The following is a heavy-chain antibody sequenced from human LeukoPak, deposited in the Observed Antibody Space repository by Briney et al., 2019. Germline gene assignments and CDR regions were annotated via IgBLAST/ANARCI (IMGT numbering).Heavy chain of an antibody. CDR3: ARGGYGDGFYFGY. CDR1: GYTFPSYG. V-gene: IGHV1-18*01. D-gene: IGHD4-17*01. Sequence: ASAKVSCKASGYTFPSYGISWVRQAPGQGLEWMGWINAYNGNTNYAQMLQGRVTMTTDTSTSTAYMELGSLRSDDTAVYYCARGGYGDGFYFGYWGQGTLVTVSS. CDR2: INAYNGNT. J-gene: IGHJ4*02.